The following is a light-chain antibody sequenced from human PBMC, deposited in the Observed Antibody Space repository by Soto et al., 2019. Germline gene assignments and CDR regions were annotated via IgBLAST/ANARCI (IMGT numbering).Light chain of an antibody. CDR3: QHYAGGSRIT. V-gene: IGKV3-20*01. J-gene: IGKJ5*01. CDR1: QSISSR. Sequence: EFVFTQSPCTLSLSPGERATLSCRASQSISSRLAWYQQKPGQAPRLLISGASSRATGIPDRFSGSGFGTDFTLTISRLEPEDFALYYCQHYAGGSRITFGQGTRLEIK. CDR2: GAS.